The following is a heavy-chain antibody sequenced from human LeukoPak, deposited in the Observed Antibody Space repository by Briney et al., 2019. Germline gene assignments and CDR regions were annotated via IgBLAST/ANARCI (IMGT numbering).Heavy chain of an antibody. CDR2: IFYNEGT. CDR1: SGSFRTYY. V-gene: IGHV4-59*01. J-gene: IGHJ3*02. Sequence: SETLSLTCTVSSGSFRTYYWSWIRQPPGKGLEWIGYIFYNEGTSYNPSLMSRVTISVDTSNNQLSLKVNSVTAVDTAMYYCVKSNSRYQPWTLDIWGRGTMVTVSS. CDR3: VKSNSRYQPWTLDI. D-gene: IGHD2-2*01.